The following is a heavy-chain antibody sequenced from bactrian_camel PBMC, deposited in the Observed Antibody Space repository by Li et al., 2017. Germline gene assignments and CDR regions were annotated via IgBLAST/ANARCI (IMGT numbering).Heavy chain of an antibody. CDR3: AARGPYCYTKLSVRDFTY. Sequence: HVQLVESGGGLVQPGGSLRLSCRFSTTSYSDYYCMGWFRQARGKERAEVARIDSVGTTTYADNVKGRFTISKDTAKNTVYLQMNSLKPEDTAMYYCAARGPYCYTKLSVRDFTYWGQGTQVTVS. D-gene: IGHD2*01. CDR1: TTSYSDYYC. J-gene: IGHJ6*01. V-gene: IGHV3S53*01. CDR2: IDSVGTT.